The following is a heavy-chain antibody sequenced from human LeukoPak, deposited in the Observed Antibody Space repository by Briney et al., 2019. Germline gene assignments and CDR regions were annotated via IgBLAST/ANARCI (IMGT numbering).Heavy chain of an antibody. J-gene: IGHJ5*02. CDR1: GFTFSSYS. CDR2: ISSSSSYI. CDR3: ARDGNYYDSSGYLKFDP. Sequence: GGYLRLSCAASGFTFSSYSMNWVRQAPGKGLEWVSSISSSSSYIYYADSVKGRFTISRDNAKNSLYLQMNSLRAEDTAVYYCARDGNYYDSSGYLKFDPWGQGTLVTVSS. D-gene: IGHD3-22*01. V-gene: IGHV3-21*01.